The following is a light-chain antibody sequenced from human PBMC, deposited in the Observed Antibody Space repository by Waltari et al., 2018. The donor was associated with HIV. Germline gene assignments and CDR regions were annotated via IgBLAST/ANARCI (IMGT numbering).Light chain of an antibody. CDR3: QQYYDYPRT. CDR1: QDVSTY. J-gene: IGKJ1*01. V-gene: IGKV1-8*01. CDR2: TAS. Sequence: AIRMTQSPSSFSASPGDKVTITCRASQDVSTYLAWYQQKPGKAPKLLIYTASTLQSGVPSRFSGSGSGTDFTLTINCLQREDFATYYCQQYYDYPRTFGQGTKVEIK.